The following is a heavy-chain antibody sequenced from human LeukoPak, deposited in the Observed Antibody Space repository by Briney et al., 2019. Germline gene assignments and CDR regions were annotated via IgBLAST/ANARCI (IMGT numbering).Heavy chain of an antibody. Sequence: KTSETLSLTCTVSGGSISTYYWSWIRKPPGKGLEWIGHIYNSGSTNYSPSLKSRVTISVDTSKNQFSSKLSSVTAADTAVYYCARFKRAGGWSYFDYWGQGTLVTVSS. CDR2: IYNSGST. V-gene: IGHV4-59*01. J-gene: IGHJ4*02. D-gene: IGHD6-19*01. CDR1: GGSISTYY. CDR3: ARFKRAGGWSYFDY.